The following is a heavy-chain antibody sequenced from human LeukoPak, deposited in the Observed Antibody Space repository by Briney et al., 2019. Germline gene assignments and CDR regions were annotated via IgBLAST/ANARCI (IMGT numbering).Heavy chain of an antibody. Sequence: SETVSLPCTVSGGSISSYYWIWIRQPPGKGLEWVGYIYYSGSTNYNPSLKSRVTISVDTSKNHFSPKLSSVTAADTAVYYCARVQDATYYYDSSGDDAFDIWGQGTMVTVSS. D-gene: IGHD3-22*01. CDR2: IYYSGST. J-gene: IGHJ3*02. CDR1: GGSISSYY. V-gene: IGHV4-59*01. CDR3: ARVQDATYYYDSSGDDAFDI.